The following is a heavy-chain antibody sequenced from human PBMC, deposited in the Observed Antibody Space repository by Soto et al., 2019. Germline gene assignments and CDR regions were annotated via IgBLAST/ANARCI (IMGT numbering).Heavy chain of an antibody. CDR3: AKGLLQPLPITGPWFDP. D-gene: IGHD1-1*01. Sequence: PGGSLRLSCAASGFTFSSYGMHWVRQAPGKGLEWVAVISYDGSNKYYADSVKGRFTISRDNSKNTLYLQMNSLRAEDTAVYYCAKGLLQPLPITGPWFDPWGQGTLVTVSS. CDR2: ISYDGSNK. J-gene: IGHJ5*02. V-gene: IGHV3-30*18. CDR1: GFTFSSYG.